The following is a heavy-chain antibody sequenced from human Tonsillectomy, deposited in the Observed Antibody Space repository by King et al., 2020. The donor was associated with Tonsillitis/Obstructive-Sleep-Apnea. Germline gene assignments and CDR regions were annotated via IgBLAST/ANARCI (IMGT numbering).Heavy chain of an antibody. CDR1: GGSISSSNW. V-gene: IGHV4-4*02. J-gene: IGHJ4*02. CDR2: IYHSGST. D-gene: IGHD2-15*01. CDR3: ARNGYCSGGSCYDFDY. Sequence: LQLQESGPGLVKPSGTLSLSCAVSGGSISSSNWWSWVRQPPGKGLEWIGEIYHSGSTNYNPSLKSRVTISVDKSKNQFSLKLSSVTAADTAVYYCARNGYCSGGSCYDFDYWGQGTLVTVSS.